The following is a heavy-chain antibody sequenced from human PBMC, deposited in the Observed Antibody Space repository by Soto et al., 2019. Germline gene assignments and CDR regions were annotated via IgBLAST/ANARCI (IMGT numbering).Heavy chain of an antibody. CDR1: GYTFTSYD. J-gene: IGHJ4*02. V-gene: IGHV1-8*01. Sequence: QVQLVQSGAEVKKPGASVKVSCKASGYTFTSYDIHWVRQATGQGLEWMGWMNPNSGNTGYAQTVQGRGSMTRNTSISTAYMELSSLRSEDTAVYYCARERAVAGFDYWGQGTLVTVSS. CDR2: MNPNSGNT. CDR3: ARERAVAGFDY. D-gene: IGHD6-19*01.